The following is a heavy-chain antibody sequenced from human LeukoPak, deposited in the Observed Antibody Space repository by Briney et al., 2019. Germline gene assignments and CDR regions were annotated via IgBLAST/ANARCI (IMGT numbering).Heavy chain of an antibody. CDR2: IIPIFGTA. Sequence: SVKVSCKASGYTFTSYGISWVRQAPGQGLEWMGGIIPIFGTANYAQKFQGRVTITADESTSTAYMELSSLRSEDTAVYYCARNSLPRVYYYYYMDVWGKGTTVTVSS. CDR1: GYTFTSYG. CDR3: ARNSLPRVYYYYYMDV. J-gene: IGHJ6*03. D-gene: IGHD4-23*01. V-gene: IGHV1-69*13.